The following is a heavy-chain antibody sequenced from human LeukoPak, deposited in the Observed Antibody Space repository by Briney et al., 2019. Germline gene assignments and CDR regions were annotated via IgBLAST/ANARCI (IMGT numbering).Heavy chain of an antibody. Sequence: SETLSLTCTVSGGSISSTSYYWSWIRQPPGKGLEWIGSMYYSGSTYYNPSLKSRVTISVDTSKNQFSLKLSSATAADTALYYCARHTPRRRLVGGNFDYWGQGTLVTVSS. CDR1: GGSISSTSYY. D-gene: IGHD6-19*01. CDR3: ARHTPRRRLVGGNFDY. V-gene: IGHV4-39*01. J-gene: IGHJ4*02. CDR2: MYYSGST.